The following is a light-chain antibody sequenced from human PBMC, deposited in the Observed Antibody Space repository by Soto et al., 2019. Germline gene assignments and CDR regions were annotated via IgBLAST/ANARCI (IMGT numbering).Light chain of an antibody. CDR1: QDIKTY. CDR3: QQSYSTLYT. CDR2: AAY. J-gene: IGKJ2*01. V-gene: IGKV1-39*01. Sequence: IQLTQSPSSLSASVGDNVTITCRASQDIKTYLAWYQQKPGKAPKLLIYAAYSLPSGVPSRFSGSGSGTDFTLTISSLQPEDFATYYCQQSYSTLYTFGQGTKLEIK.